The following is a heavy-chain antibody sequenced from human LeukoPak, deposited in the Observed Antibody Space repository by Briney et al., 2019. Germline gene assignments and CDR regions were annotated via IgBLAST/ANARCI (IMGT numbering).Heavy chain of an antibody. D-gene: IGHD3-10*01. CDR2: IYSGGST. J-gene: IGHJ4*02. CDR1: GFTVRNKY. Sequence: PGGSLSLSCAASGFTVRNKYMSWVRQAPGKGLEWVSVIYSGGSTYYADSVKGRFTISRDNSKNTLYLQMNSLRAEDTAVYFCATGERMVRGDGVDYWGQGTLVTVSS. CDR3: ATGERMVRGDGVDY. V-gene: IGHV3-66*01.